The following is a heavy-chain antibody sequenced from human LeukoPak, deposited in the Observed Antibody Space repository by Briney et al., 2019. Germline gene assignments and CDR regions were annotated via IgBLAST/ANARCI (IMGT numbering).Heavy chain of an antibody. CDR2: ISSSSGYI. V-gene: IGHV3-21*01. CDR1: GFTFSSYS. Sequence: GGSLRLSCAASGFTFSSYSMNWVRQAPGKGLEWVSSISSSSGYIYYADSVKGRFTISRDNAKNSLYLQMNSLRAEDTAVYYCAREYYYDSSGYPNWFDPWGQGTLVTVSS. D-gene: IGHD3-22*01. J-gene: IGHJ5*02. CDR3: AREYYYDSSGYPNWFDP.